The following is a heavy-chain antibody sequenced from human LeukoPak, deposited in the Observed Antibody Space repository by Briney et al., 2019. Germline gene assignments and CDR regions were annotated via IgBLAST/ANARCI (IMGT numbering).Heavy chain of an antibody. D-gene: IGHD3-3*01. CDR3: AVGITILGVAASFDS. CDR1: GASNNAYY. Sequence: SETLSLTCAVYGASNNAYYWSWIRQPPGKGLEWIGDIDHRGTATYNPSLKSRLTISADASKNQFSLKLNSVTDADTAVYYCAVGITILGVAASFDSWGQGNLVIVSS. V-gene: IGHV4-34*01. CDR2: IDHRGTA. J-gene: IGHJ4*02.